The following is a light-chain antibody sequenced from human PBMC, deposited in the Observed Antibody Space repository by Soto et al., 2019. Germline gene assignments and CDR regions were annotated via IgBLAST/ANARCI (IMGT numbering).Light chain of an antibody. V-gene: IGKV3-11*01. CDR2: DAS. Sequence: EIELTQSPATLSLKTGGRDTLGCRASQTVSSYLLWYQQKRGQAPRLLIYDASNRATGIPARFSGSGSGIDFALTISSLEPEDFAVYYCQQRLNWPLTFGQGTRLEIK. CDR3: QQRLNWPLT. CDR1: QTVSSY. J-gene: IGKJ5*01.